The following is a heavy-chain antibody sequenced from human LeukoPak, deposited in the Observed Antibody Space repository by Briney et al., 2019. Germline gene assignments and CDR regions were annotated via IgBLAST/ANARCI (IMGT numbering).Heavy chain of an antibody. CDR3: ASQGSGYDSPIDH. Sequence: GRSLRLSCAASGFTFSSSAMHWVRQAPGKGLEWVSSISSSSSYIYYADSVKGRFTISRDNARNSLYLQMNSLRAEDTAVYYCASQGSGYDSPIDHWGQGTLVTVSS. V-gene: IGHV3-21*01. CDR2: ISSSSSYI. CDR1: GFTFSSSA. D-gene: IGHD5-12*01. J-gene: IGHJ4*02.